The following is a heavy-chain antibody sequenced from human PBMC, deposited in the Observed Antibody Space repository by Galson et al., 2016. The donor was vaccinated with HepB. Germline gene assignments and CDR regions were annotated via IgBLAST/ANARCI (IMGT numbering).Heavy chain of an antibody. V-gene: IGHV4-59*01. Sequence: SETLSLTCTVSSGSISSYYWTWIRQPPGKGLEWIGNIYYTGTTNYNPSLKSRVSMSIDTAKNQFSLSLTSVTAADTAVYYCARVKYDSLSRSYGKIDYWAQGTLVTVSS. CDR2: IYYTGTT. D-gene: IGHD3-3*01. J-gene: IGHJ4*02. CDR3: ARVKYDSLSRSYGKIDY. CDR1: SGSISSYY.